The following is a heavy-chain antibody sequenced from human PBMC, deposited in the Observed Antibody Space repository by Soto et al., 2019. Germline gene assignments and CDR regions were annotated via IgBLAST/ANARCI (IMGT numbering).Heavy chain of an antibody. V-gene: IGHV5-10-1*01. Sequence: LKISCKGSGYSFTSYWISWVRQMPGEGLEWMGRIDPSDSYTNYSPSFQGHVTISADKSISTAYLQWSSLKASDTDMYYCARRRFLRYFYWPPRPGDWFDPWGQGTLVTVSS. J-gene: IGHJ5*02. CDR1: GYSFTSYW. CDR2: IDPSDSYT. D-gene: IGHD3-9*01. CDR3: ARRRFLRYFYWPPRPGDWFDP.